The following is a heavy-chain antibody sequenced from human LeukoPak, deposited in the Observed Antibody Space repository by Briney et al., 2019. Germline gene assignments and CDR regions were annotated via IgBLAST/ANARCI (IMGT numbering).Heavy chain of an antibody. J-gene: IGHJ3*02. CDR3: ASDSGSYDAFGI. CDR2: IYYSGST. CDR1: GYSISSGYY. V-gene: IGHV4-61*01. D-gene: IGHD1-26*01. Sequence: SETLSLTCTVSGYSISSGYYWSWIRQPPGKGLEWIGYIYYSGSTNYNPSLKSRVTISVDTSKNQFSLKLSSVTAANTAVYYCASDSGSYDAFGIWGQGTMVTVSS.